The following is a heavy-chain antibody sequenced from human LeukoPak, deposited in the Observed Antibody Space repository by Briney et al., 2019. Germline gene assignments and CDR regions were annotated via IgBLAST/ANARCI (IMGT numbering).Heavy chain of an antibody. J-gene: IGHJ4*02. Sequence: GGSLRLSCAASGFTFSNAWMSWVRQAPGKGLEWVGRIKSKTDGGTTDYAAPVKGRFTISRDDSKNTLYLQMNSLKTEDTAVYYCTTGLGIVATIGDYWGQGTLVTVSS. D-gene: IGHD5-12*01. CDR3: TTGLGIVATIGDY. V-gene: IGHV3-15*01. CDR2: IKSKTDGGTT. CDR1: GFTFSNAW.